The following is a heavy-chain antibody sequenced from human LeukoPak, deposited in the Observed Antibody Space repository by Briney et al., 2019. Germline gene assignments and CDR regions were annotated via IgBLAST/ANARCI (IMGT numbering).Heavy chain of an antibody. V-gene: IGHV4-59*01. Sequence: SETLSLSCSVSGDSRRPFYCNWIRQPPGKGLEWIGYISDSGSPNFHPSLKGRVTTSVDASKRQFSLRLTSVTAADTAVYYCAKVSAAIVSGVERLGADFEYWGQGVLVTFSS. J-gene: IGHJ4*02. D-gene: IGHD3-3*01. CDR1: GDSRRPFY. CDR3: AKVSAAIVSGVERLGADFEY. CDR2: ISDSGSP.